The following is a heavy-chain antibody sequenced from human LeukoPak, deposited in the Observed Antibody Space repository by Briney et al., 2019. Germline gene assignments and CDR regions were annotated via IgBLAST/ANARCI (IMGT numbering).Heavy chain of an antibody. Sequence: PGGSLRLSCTASGFTFSTYTMNWVRQAPGKGLEWVSSISSGSSFIYYADSVKGRFTISRDNSKNTLYLQMNSLRAEDTAVYYCAKGCSSTSCWTGWGQGTLVTVSS. J-gene: IGHJ4*02. CDR2: ISSGSSFI. D-gene: IGHD2-2*01. CDR1: GFTFSTYT. CDR3: AKGCSSTSCWTG. V-gene: IGHV3-21*04.